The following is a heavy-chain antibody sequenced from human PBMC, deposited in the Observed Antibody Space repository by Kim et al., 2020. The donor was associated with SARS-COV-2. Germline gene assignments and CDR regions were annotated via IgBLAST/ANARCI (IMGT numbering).Heavy chain of an antibody. CDR1: GGSFSGYY. CDR3: ARGAIAAAGRVYSQH. CDR2: INHSGST. V-gene: IGHV4-34*01. Sequence: SETLSLTCAVYGGSFSGYYWSWIRQPPGKGLEWIGEINHSGSTNYNPSLKSRVTISVDTSKNQFSLKLSSVTAADTAVYYCARGAIAAAGRVYSQHWGQGTLVTVSS. D-gene: IGHD6-13*01. J-gene: IGHJ1*01.